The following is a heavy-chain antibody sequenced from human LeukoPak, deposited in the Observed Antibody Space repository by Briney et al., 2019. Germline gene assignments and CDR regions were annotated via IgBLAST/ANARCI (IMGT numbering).Heavy chain of an antibody. CDR2: ITGSGGST. CDR3: ATRPPSQTYFGVLDY. V-gene: IGHV3-23*01. Sequence: GGSLRLSCEASGLAFSSHAMTWVRQAPGKGLEWVSGITGSGGSTYHAESVKGRFTISRDNSKNTLYLQMNSLRAEDTVVYYCATRPPSQTYFGVLDYWGQGTLVTVSS. J-gene: IGHJ4*02. CDR1: GLAFSSHA. D-gene: IGHD2-21*01.